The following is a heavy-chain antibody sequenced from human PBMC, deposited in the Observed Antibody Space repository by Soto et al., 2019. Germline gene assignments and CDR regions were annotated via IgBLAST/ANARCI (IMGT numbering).Heavy chain of an antibody. Sequence: KTXETLSLTCAVYGWSFSGYFWNWVRQPPGKGLEWIGEINHSGSTKYNPSLKSRVTLSVDTSKNQFSLRVFSVTAADTAVYYCARDLSGYYYGMDVWGQGTTVTVSS. V-gene: IGHV4-34*01. CDR2: INHSGST. CDR3: ARDLSGYYYGMDV. J-gene: IGHJ6*02. CDR1: GWSFSGYF.